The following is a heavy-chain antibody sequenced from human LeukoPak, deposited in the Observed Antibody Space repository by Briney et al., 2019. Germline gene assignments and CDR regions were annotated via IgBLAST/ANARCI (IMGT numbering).Heavy chain of an antibody. V-gene: IGHV4-39*07. CDR3: ARAGGSSGWYGRGRVPSGFDY. D-gene: IGHD6-19*01. J-gene: IGHJ4*02. CDR1: GGSISSSSYY. CDR2: IYYSGST. Sequence: SETLSLTCTVSGGSISSSSYYWGWIRQPPGKGLEWIGSIYYSGSTNYNPSLKSRVTISVDTSKNQFSLKLSSVTAADTAVYYCARAGGSSGWYGRGRVPSGFDYWGQGTLVTVSS.